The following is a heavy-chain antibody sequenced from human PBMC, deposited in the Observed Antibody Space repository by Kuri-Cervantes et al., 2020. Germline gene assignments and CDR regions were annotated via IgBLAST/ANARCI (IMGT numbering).Heavy chain of an antibody. CDR2: IIPIFGTA. J-gene: IGHJ4*02. CDR1: GYTLTELS. D-gene: IGHD3-10*01. Sequence: SVKVSCKVSGYTLTELSMHWVRQAPGKGLEWMGGIIPIFGTANYAQKFQGRVTITADESTSTAYMELSSLRSEDTAVYYCARAHYYGSGSYRYWGQGTLVTVSS. V-gene: IGHV1-69*13. CDR3: ARAHYYGSGSYRY.